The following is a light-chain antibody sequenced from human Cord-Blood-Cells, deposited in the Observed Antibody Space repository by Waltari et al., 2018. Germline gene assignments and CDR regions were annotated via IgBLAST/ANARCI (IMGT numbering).Light chain of an antibody. CDR3: QQSYSTPPWT. Sequence: DIQMTQSPSSLSASVGDRVTITCRASQSISSYLNWYQQKPGKAPTLMIYAAASLQSGVPSRFSGSGSGTDFTLTISSLQPEDFATYYGQQSYSTPPWTFVQGTKVEIK. CDR1: QSISSY. J-gene: IGKJ1*01. CDR2: AAA. V-gene: IGKV1-39*01.